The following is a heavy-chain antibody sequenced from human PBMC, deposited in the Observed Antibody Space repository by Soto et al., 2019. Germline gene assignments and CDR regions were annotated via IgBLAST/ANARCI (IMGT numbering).Heavy chain of an antibody. J-gene: IGHJ2*01. V-gene: IGHV3-53*01. CDR2: IYSGGST. Sequence: EVQMVESGGDLIQPGGSLRLSCVASGFSVSRNPMSWVRQAPGKGLEWVSVIYSGGSTYYADSVKGRFTISRDNSKNTVYLQMYTLSAEDTAVYYCSRDTHFDLWGRGTLVIVSS. CDR1: GFSVSRNP. CDR3: SRDTHFDL.